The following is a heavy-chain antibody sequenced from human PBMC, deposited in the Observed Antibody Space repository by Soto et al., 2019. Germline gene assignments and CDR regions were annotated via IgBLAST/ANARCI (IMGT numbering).Heavy chain of an antibody. CDR3: GRDPYSSSHGSLRGGYGMDV. CDR2: IYYSGST. V-gene: IGHV4-59*01. D-gene: IGHD6-13*01. CDR1: GGSISSNY. J-gene: IGHJ6*02. Sequence: QVQLQESGPGLVKPSETLSLTCSVSGGSISSNYWSWIRQHPGKGLEWIGYIYYSGSTNYNPSLNSRVTISADTSKDQFSLKLSTVTAADPAVYYCGRDPYSSSHGSLRGGYGMDVWGQGTTVTVSS.